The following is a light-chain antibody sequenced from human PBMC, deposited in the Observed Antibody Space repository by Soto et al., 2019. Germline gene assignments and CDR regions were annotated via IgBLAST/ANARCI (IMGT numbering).Light chain of an antibody. CDR3: QQRSNWLIFT. Sequence: EIVLTQSPATLSLSPGERATLSCRASQSVSSYLAWYQQKPGQAPRLLIYDASNRATGIPARFSGSGSGTDFTLTISSLEPEDFAVIYCQQRSNWLIFTFGPGTKVDIK. CDR2: DAS. CDR1: QSVSSY. J-gene: IGKJ3*01. V-gene: IGKV3-11*01.